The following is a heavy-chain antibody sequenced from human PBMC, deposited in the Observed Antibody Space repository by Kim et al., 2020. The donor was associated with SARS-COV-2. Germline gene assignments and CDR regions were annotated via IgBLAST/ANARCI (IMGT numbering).Heavy chain of an antibody. CDR2: ISGSGGST. CDR3: AKDPRFLLWFGSASNWYFDL. Sequence: GGSLRLSCAASGFTFSSYAMSWVRQAPGKGLEWVSAISGSGGSTYYADSVKGRFTISRDNSKNTLYLQMNSLRAEDTAVYYCAKDPRFLLWFGSASNWYFDLWGRGTLVTVSS. CDR1: GFTFSSYA. J-gene: IGHJ2*01. V-gene: IGHV3-23*01. D-gene: IGHD3-10*01.